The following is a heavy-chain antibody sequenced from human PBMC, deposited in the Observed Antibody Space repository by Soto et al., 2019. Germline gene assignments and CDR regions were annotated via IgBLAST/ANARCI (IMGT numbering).Heavy chain of an antibody. D-gene: IGHD1-1*01. Sequence: SETLSLTCTVSGGSICSYYWSWIRQPPGKGLEWIGYIYYSGSTNYNPSLKSRVTISVDTSKNQFSLKLSSVTAADTAVYYCARDRGVQDYYMDVWGKGTTVTVSS. CDR1: GGSICSYY. V-gene: IGHV4-59*01. CDR2: IYYSGST. J-gene: IGHJ6*03. CDR3: ARDRGVQDYYMDV.